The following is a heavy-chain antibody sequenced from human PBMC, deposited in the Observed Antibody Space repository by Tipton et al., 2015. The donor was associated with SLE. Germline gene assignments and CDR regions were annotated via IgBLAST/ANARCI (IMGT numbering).Heavy chain of an antibody. CDR3: ARGLFGGAFDI. J-gene: IGHJ3*02. CDR1: GFSFSSYW. D-gene: IGHD3-10*01. CDR2: INGDGSST. Sequence: SLRLSCAASGFSFSSYWMHWVRQAPGKGLVWVSRINGDGSSTSYADSVKGRFTISRDNAKNTVHLQMNSLRAEDTAMYYCARGLFGGAFDIWGQGTMVTVSS. V-gene: IGHV3-74*01.